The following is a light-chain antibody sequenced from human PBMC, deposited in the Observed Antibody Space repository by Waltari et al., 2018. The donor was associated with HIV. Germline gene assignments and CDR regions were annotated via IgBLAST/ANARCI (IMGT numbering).Light chain of an antibody. Sequence: QSALTQPASVSGSPGQSITISCTGTSSDVGGYNYVSRYQQHPGKAPKLMIYEFSNRPSGVSNRFSGSKSGNTASLTISGLQAEDEADYYCSSYTSSSTLVVFGGGTKLTVL. CDR2: EFS. V-gene: IGLV2-14*01. CDR3: SSYTSSSTLVV. CDR1: SSDVGGYNY. J-gene: IGLJ2*01.